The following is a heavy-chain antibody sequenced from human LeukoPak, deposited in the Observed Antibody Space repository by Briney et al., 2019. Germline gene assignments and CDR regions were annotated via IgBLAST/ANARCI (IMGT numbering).Heavy chain of an antibody. Sequence: SETLSLTCTVSGDSISSYYWSWIRQPAGKGLEWIGRIHTSGTSAYNPSLKSRITTSVDTSKNQFSLKLSFVTAADTAVYYCVRVGSSSWYGNWFGPWGQGTLVTVSS. CDR1: GDSISSYY. CDR2: IHTSGTS. V-gene: IGHV4-4*07. D-gene: IGHD6-13*01. J-gene: IGHJ5*02. CDR3: VRVGSSSWYGNWFGP.